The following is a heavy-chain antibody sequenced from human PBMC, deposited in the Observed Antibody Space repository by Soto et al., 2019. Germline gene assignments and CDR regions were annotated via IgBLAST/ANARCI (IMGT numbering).Heavy chain of an antibody. V-gene: IGHV4-39*01. CDR1: GDSITNSNYY. Sequence: PSETLSLTCTVSGDSITNSNYYWGWIRQPPGKGLEWIGSIHYSRNTYCNPSLRGRGSLSVDTSKNQFSLKLTSVTAADTAVYFCARQISTSTWYNWFDPWGQGSLVTVSS. J-gene: IGHJ5*02. CDR2: IHYSRNT. CDR3: ARQISTSTWYNWFDP. D-gene: IGHD2-2*01.